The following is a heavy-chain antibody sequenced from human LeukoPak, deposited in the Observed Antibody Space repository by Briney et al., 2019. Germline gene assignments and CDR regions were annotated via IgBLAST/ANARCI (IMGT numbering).Heavy chain of an antibody. CDR1: GFTFSSYS. D-gene: IGHD3-3*02. CDR2: ISSSSSTI. J-gene: IGHJ4*02. CDR3: ARGHLWLQN. Sequence: GGSLRLSCAASGFTFSSYSMNWVRQAPGKGLEWVSYISSSSSTIYYADSVKGRFTISRDNAKNSLYLQMNSLRAEDTAVYHCARGHLWLQNWGQGTLVTVSS. V-gene: IGHV3-48*01.